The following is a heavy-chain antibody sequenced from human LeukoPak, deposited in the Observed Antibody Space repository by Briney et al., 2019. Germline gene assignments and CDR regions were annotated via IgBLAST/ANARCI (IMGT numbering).Heavy chain of an antibody. J-gene: IGHJ4*02. CDR1: GFTFSDYY. V-gene: IGHV3-11*01. CDR3: ARAPRYCSGGSCYDY. Sequence: GGSLRLSCAASGFTFSDYYMSWIRQAPGKGLEWVSYISSSGSTIYYADSVKGRFTISRDNAKNPLYLQMNSLRAEDTAVYYCARAPRYCSGGSCYDYWGQGTLVTVSS. CDR2: ISSSGSTI. D-gene: IGHD2-15*01.